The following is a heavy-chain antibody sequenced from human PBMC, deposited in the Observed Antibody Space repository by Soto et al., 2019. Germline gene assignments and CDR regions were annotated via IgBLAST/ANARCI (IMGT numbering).Heavy chain of an antibody. CDR1: GFTFSIYC. CDR2: ISYDGSKK. Sequence: QVQLVESGGGVVQPGRYLRLSCVDSGFTFSIYCLHWVRQAPGKGLEWVAVISYDGSKKYYADSVKGRFTISRDNSKNTLYLQMNSLRGEDTAVYYCAKGDDNAGDYWGQGTLVTVSA. D-gene: IGHD3-9*01. J-gene: IGHJ4*02. CDR3: AKGDDNAGDY. V-gene: IGHV3-30*18.